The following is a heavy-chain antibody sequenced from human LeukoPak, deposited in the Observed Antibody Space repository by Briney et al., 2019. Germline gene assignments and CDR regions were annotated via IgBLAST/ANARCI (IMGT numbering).Heavy chain of an antibody. D-gene: IGHD2-15*01. J-gene: IGHJ4*02. CDR2: ISYDGSNK. CDR1: GFTFSSYG. Sequence: GGSLRLSCAASGFTFSSYGMHWVRQAPGKGLEWVAVISYDGSNKYYADSVKGRFTISRDNAKNTLYLQMNSLRAEDTAVYYCTRDQIYCSGGYCYFEHWGQGTLVTASS. CDR3: TRDQIYCSGGYCYFEH. V-gene: IGHV3-30*03.